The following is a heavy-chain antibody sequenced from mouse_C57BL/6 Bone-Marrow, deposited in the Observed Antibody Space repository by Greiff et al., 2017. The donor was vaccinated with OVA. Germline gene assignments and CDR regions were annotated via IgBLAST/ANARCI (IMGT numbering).Heavy chain of an antibody. CDR1: GFTFSDYG. V-gene: IGHV5-17*01. Sequence: VQLQQSGGGLVKPGESLKLSCAASGFTFSDYGMHWVRQAPEKGLEWVAYISSGSSTIYYADTVKGRFTISRDNAKNTLFLQMTSLRSEDTAMYYCADYGSRADWGQGTLVTVSA. CDR2: ISSGSSTI. J-gene: IGHJ3*01. CDR3: ADYGSRAD. D-gene: IGHD1-1*01.